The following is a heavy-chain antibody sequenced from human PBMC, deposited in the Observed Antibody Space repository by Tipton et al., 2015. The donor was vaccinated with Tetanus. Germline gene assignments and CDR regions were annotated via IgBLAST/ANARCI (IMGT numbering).Heavy chain of an antibody. J-gene: IGHJ4*02. CDR2: IYYSGDT. CDR1: GDSLSRGGYF. CDR3: ARANYDSSKKGPFDS. D-gene: IGHD3-3*01. Sequence: TLSLTCTVSGDSLSRGGYFWKWIRQRPGEGPEWIGYIYYSGDTYLNPSLESRVSMSVDTSKNQFSLKLTSVTAADTAMYFCARANYDSSKKGPFDSWGQGILVIVSA. V-gene: IGHV4-31*03.